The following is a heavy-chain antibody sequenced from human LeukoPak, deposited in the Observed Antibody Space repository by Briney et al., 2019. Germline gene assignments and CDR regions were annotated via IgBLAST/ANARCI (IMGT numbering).Heavy chain of an antibody. CDR3: VREVRYHDDSGYPDS. CDR1: GDSINNTYF. CDR2: IDQGGNT. D-gene: IGHD3-22*01. J-gene: IGHJ4*02. V-gene: IGHV4-38-2*02. Sequence: SETLSLTCDVFGDSINNTYFWGWIRRPPGKGVQWIGSIDQGGNTYFESSLKGRVYLSVDTSKNQFSLTLTPVTDADTAIYHCVREVRYHDDSGYPDSWGQGTLVIVSS.